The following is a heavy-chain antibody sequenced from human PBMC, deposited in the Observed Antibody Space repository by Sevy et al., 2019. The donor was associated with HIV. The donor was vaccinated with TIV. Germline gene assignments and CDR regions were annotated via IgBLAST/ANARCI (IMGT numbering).Heavy chain of an antibody. Sequence: SETLSLTCTVSGGSISSYYWSWIRQPAGKGLEWIGRIYTSGSTNYNPSLKSRVTMSVDTSKNQFSLKLSSVTAADTAVYYCARDSDYYDSSGYYERGFDYWGQEPWSPSPQ. V-gene: IGHV4-4*07. D-gene: IGHD3-22*01. J-gene: IGHJ4*01. CDR1: GGSISSYY. CDR2: IYTSGST. CDR3: ARDSDYYDSSGYYERGFDY.